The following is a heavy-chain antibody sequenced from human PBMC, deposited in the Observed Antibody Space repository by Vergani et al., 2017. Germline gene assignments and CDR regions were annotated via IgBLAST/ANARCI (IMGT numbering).Heavy chain of an antibody. V-gene: IGHV3-30*03. CDR3: ASGNYYDSSGYWNRVYYYGMDV. CDR1: GFTFSSYG. Sequence: QVQLVESGGGVVQPGRSLRLSCAASGFTFSSYGMHWVRQAPGKGLEWVAVISYDGSNKYYADSVKGRFTISRDNSKNTLYLQMNSLRAEDTAVYYCASGNYYDSSGYWNRVYYYGMDVWGQGTTVTVSS. CDR2: ISYDGSNK. D-gene: IGHD3-22*01. J-gene: IGHJ6*02.